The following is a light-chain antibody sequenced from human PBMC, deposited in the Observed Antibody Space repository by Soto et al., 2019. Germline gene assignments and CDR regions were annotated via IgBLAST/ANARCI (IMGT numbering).Light chain of an antibody. CDR3: AAWDDSLSVGV. CDR1: SSNIGSNY. Sequence: QSVLTQPPSASGTPGQRVTISCSGSSSNIGSNYVYWYQQLPGTAPKLLIYRNNQRPSGVPDRFSGSKSGTSASLAISGLRSEDAADYYCAAWDDSLSVGVFGGGTKLTVL. CDR2: RNN. J-gene: IGLJ2*01. V-gene: IGLV1-47*01.